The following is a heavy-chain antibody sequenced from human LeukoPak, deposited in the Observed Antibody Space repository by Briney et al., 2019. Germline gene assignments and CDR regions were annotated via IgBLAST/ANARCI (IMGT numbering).Heavy chain of an antibody. CDR1: GFTFSRYW. V-gene: IGHV3-74*01. J-gene: IGHJ5*02. D-gene: IGHD2-21*01. CDR2: IDSDGSST. Sequence: GGSLRLSCAASGFTFSRYWMHWVRQAPGKGLVWVSLIDSDGSSTNYADSVKGRFTISRDNAKNTVYLQMNSLRAEDTAVYYCARTNSGGFDPWGQGTLVTVSS. CDR3: ARTNSGGFDP.